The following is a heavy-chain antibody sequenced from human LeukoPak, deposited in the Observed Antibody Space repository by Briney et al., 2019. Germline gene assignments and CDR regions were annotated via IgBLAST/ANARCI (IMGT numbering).Heavy chain of an antibody. J-gene: IGHJ4*02. V-gene: IGHV4-4*07. Sequence: SETLSLTCTASGGSISSSYWSWIRQPAGKGLEWIGRINTSGSTNYNPSLKSRISISIDKSKNQFSLKLSSVTAADTAVYYCARAQDTAMVSFDYWGQGTLVTVSS. CDR3: ARAQDTAMVSFDY. CDR1: GGSISSSY. D-gene: IGHD5-18*01. CDR2: INTSGST.